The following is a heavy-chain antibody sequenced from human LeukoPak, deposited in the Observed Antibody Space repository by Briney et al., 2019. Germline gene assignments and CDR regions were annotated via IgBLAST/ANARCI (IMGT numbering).Heavy chain of an antibody. CDR1: GFTFSSYS. V-gene: IGHV3-48*04. J-gene: IGHJ5*02. CDR3: AGVKYCSGGSCYGVSWFDP. Sequence: PGGSLRLSCAASGFTFSSYSMNWVRQAPGKGLEWVSYISSSSSTIYYADSVKGRFTISRDNAKNSLYLQMNSLRAEDTAVYYCAGVKYCSGGSCYGVSWFDPWGQGTLVTVSS. D-gene: IGHD2-15*01. CDR2: ISSSSSTI.